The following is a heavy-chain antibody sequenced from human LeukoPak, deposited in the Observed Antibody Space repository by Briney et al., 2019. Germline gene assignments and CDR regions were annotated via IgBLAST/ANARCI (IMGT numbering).Heavy chain of an antibody. D-gene: IGHD2-2*01. CDR1: GFTFSSYA. Sequence: SGGSLRLSCAASGFTFSSYAMHWVRQAPGKGLEWVAVISYDGSNKYYADSVKGRFTISRDNSKNTLYLQMDSLRAEDTAVYYCASKWGLVVPAAPGDYWGQGTLVTVSS. CDR2: ISYDGSNK. J-gene: IGHJ4*02. CDR3: ASKWGLVVPAAPGDY. V-gene: IGHV3-30-3*01.